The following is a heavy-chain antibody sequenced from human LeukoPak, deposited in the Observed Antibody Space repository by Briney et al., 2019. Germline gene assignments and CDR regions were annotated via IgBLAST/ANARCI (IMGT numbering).Heavy chain of an antibody. J-gene: IGHJ4*02. CDR2: IFYSGST. V-gene: IGHV4-59*12. CDR3: ARDGKSWPGWGIDAHDY. CDR1: GGSISSFY. Sequence: PSETLSLTCTVSGGSISSFYWSWLRQPPGKGLEWIGYIFYSGSTNYNPSFKSPVTISVDTSKNQFSLKLSSVTAADTAVYYCARDGKSWPGWGIDAHDYWGQGTLVTVSS. D-gene: IGHD3-16*01.